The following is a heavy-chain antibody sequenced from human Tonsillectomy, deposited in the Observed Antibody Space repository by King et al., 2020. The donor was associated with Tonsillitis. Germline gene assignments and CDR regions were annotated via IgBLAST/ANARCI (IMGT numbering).Heavy chain of an antibody. Sequence: VQLVESGAEVKKPGSSVKVSCKASGGTFSSYAISWVRQAPGQGLEWMGGIIPIFGTANYAKKFQGRVTITADESTSTAYMELSSLRSEDTAVYYCASYYYDSSGYRYAFDIWGQGTMVTVSS. V-gene: IGHV1-69*01. CDR3: ASYYYDSSGYRYAFDI. CDR2: IIPIFGTA. J-gene: IGHJ3*02. D-gene: IGHD3-22*01. CDR1: GGTFSSYA.